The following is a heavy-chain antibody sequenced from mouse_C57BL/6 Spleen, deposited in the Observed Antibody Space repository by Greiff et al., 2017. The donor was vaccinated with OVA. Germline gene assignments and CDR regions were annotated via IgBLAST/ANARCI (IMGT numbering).Heavy chain of an antibody. CDR2: INPNNGGT. D-gene: IGHD2-5*01. V-gene: IGHV1-26*01. J-gene: IGHJ3*01. CDR1: GYTFTDYY. CDR3: ARGGLYYSNPAWFAY. Sequence: VQLQQSGPELVKPGASVKISCKASGYTFTDYYMNWVKQSHGKSLEWIGDINPNNGGTSYNQKFKGKATLTVDKSSSTAYMELRSLTSEDSAVYYCARGGLYYSNPAWFAYWGQGTLVTVSA.